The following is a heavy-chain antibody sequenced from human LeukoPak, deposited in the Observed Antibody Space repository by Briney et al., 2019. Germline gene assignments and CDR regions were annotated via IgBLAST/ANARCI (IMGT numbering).Heavy chain of an antibody. CDR2: IYYSGST. CDR1: GGSISSYY. D-gene: IGHD1-26*01. Sequence: SETLSLTCTVSGGSISSYYWSWIRQPPGKGLEWIGYIYYSGSTNYNPSLKSRVTISVDTSKNQFSLKLSSVTAADTAVYYCARQRVGNDYWGQGTLVTVSS. V-gene: IGHV4-59*08. J-gene: IGHJ4*02. CDR3: ARQRVGNDY.